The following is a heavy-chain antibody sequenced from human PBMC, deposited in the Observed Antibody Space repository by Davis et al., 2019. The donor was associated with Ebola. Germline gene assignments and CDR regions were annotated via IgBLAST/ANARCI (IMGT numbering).Heavy chain of an antibody. CDR2: INPSGGST. CDR3: ARAGIVVVVAAQSAFDP. J-gene: IGHJ5*02. V-gene: IGHV1-46*01. Sequence: ASVKVSCKASGYTFTSYYMHWVRQAPGQGLEWMGIINPSGGSTSYAQKFQGRVTMTRDTSISTAYMELSRLRSDDTAVYYCARAGIVVVVAAQSAFDPWGQGTLVTVSS. CDR1: GYTFTSYY. D-gene: IGHD2-15*01.